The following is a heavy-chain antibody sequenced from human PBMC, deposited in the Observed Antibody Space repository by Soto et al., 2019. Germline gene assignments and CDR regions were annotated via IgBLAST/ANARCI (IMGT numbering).Heavy chain of an antibody. CDR2: IDVGAGTT. CDR1: GYPFTRYF. V-gene: IGHV1-46*01. CDR3: AREVYISRGSPLDF. J-gene: IGHJ4*02. Sequence: QVQLVQSGAEVKVPGASLRLSCKASGYPFTRYFIHWLRQAPGQGLEWLSYIDVGAGTTDYAPKVQRTVTVTTDASKTTVYMDVSNLKSEDTAIYYCAREVYISRGSPLDFWGQGTLVTVSS. D-gene: IGHD3-10*01.